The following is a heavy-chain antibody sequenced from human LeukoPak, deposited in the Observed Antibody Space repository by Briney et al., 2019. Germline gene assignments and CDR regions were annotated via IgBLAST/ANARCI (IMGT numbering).Heavy chain of an antibody. Sequence: SVKVSCKASGGTFSSYAISWVRQAPGQGLEWMGGIIPIFGTANYAQKFQGRVTITTDESTSTAYMELSSLRSEDTAVYYCARVAGIAARPYFDYWGQGTLVTVSS. CDR1: GGTFSSYA. D-gene: IGHD6-6*01. J-gene: IGHJ4*02. CDR2: IIPIFGTA. V-gene: IGHV1-69*05. CDR3: ARVAGIAARPYFDY.